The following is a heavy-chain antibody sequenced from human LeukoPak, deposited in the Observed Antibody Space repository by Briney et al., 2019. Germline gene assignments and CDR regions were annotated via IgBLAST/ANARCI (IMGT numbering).Heavy chain of an antibody. D-gene: IGHD1-26*01. J-gene: IGHJ4*02. Sequence: GGSLRLSCAASGFTFTSYGMSWVRQAPGKVLEWVSAISGSGGSTYYADSVKGRFTISRDNGESSLYLQMNSLRAEDTAVYYCARAGFSASYLSDWGQGTLVTVSS. CDR1: GFTFTSYG. CDR3: ARAGFSASYLSD. V-gene: IGHV3-23*01. CDR2: ISGSGGST.